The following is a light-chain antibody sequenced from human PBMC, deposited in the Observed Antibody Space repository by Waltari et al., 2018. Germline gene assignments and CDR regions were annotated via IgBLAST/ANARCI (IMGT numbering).Light chain of an antibody. Sequence: EIVLTQSPGSLSSYPGERVTLSCRASQSVSRALAWYQQKPGQPPRLLIFGASNRATGIPDRFSGSGSGTDFSLTISRLEPEDFAVYYCQHYVRLPATFGQGTKVEIK. CDR2: GAS. V-gene: IGKV3-20*01. J-gene: IGKJ1*01. CDR1: QSVSRA. CDR3: QHYVRLPAT.